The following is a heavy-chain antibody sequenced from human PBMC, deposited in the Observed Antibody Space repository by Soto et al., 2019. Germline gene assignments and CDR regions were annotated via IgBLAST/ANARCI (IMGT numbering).Heavy chain of an antibody. V-gene: IGHV3-66*01. CDR1: GFTVSSNY. CDR3: ARGVPNWFDP. CDR2: LYGGGST. Sequence: EVQVVESGGGLVQPGGSLRLSCAASGFTVSSNYMSWVRHAPGKGLEWVSVLYGGGSTYYADSVKGRFTISRDNSKNTLYLQMNSLRAEDTAVYYCARGVPNWFDPWGQGTLVTVSS. J-gene: IGHJ5*02.